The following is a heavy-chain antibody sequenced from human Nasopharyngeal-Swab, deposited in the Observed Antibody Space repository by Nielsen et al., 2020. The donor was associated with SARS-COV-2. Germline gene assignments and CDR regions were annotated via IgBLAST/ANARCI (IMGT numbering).Heavy chain of an antibody. CDR3: SRAGYSGSYGGFDY. CDR2: INSDGGST. J-gene: IGHJ4*02. CDR1: GFTFSTYA. D-gene: IGHD1-26*01. Sequence: GGSLRLSCAASGFTFSTYAMSWIRQAPGKGLVWVARINSDGGSTSYADSVKGRFTISRDNAKNTVSLQMNSLRDEDAAVYHCSRAGYSGSYGGFDYWGLGTLVTVSS. V-gene: IGHV3-74*01.